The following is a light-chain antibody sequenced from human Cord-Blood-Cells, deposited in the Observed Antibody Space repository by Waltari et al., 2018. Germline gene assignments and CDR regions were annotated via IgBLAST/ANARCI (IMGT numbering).Light chain of an antibody. V-gene: IGLV1-44*01. CDR3: AAWDDSLNGYV. Sequence: QSVLTQPPSASGTPGQRVTISCSGSSSNIGSNTVKWYQQLPGTAPKLIIYSNNQRPSGVPDRFSGSKSGTSASLAISGLQSEDETDYYCAAWDDSLNGYVFGTGTKVTVL. J-gene: IGLJ1*01. CDR1: SSNIGSNT. CDR2: SNN.